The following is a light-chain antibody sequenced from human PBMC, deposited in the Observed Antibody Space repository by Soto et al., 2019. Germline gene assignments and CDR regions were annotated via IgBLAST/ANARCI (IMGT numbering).Light chain of an antibody. CDR2: GAS. CDR1: QSVTIN. J-gene: IGKJ2*01. Sequence: EIVMTQSPATLTVSPGERATLSCRASQSVTINLAWYQQKAGQAPRLLIYGASDRATGIPARFSGSGSGTEFTLTISSLQSEDFAVYYCQQYNNWPSMYTFGQGTKLEFK. V-gene: IGKV3D-15*01. CDR3: QQYNNWPSMYT.